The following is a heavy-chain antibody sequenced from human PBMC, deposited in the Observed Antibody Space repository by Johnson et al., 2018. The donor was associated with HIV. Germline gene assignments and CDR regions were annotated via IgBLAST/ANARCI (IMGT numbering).Heavy chain of an antibody. D-gene: IGHD3-3*01. Sequence: QVQLVESGGGVVQPGGSLRLSCAASGFTFSSYAMHWVRQAPGKGLEWVAVISYDGSNKYYADSVKGRFTISRDNAKNTLYLQMNSLRTEDTAVYYCATEARGVHGTLRFLEWSDGFDIWGQGTMVTVSS. CDR1: GFTFSSYA. CDR3: ATEARGVHGTLRFLEWSDGFDI. J-gene: IGHJ3*02. CDR2: ISYDGSNK. V-gene: IGHV3-30*04.